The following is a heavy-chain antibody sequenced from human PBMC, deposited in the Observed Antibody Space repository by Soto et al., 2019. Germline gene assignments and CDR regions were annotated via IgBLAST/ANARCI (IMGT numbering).Heavy chain of an antibody. CDR3: ASTDYYDSSGYYFRPPYYFDY. CDR1: GGSSRSGDYY. J-gene: IGHJ4*02. V-gene: IGHV4-30-4*01. CDR2: IYYSGST. Sequence: THPHTSTVSGGSSRSGDYYWSWIRKPPGKGLEWIGYIYYSGSTYYNPSLKSRVTISVDTSKNQFSLKLSSVTAADTAVYYCASTDYYDSSGYYFRPPYYFDYWGQGTLVTVSS. D-gene: IGHD3-22*01.